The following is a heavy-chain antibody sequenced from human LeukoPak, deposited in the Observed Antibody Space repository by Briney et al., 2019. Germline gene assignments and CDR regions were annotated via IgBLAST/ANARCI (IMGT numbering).Heavy chain of an antibody. CDR3: ASATLITTIVGA. J-gene: IGHJ5*02. Sequence: SETLSLTCTVSGGSISSYYWSWIRQPPGKGLEWSGYIYYSGSTNYNPYPQSRVTISVATSKNQFSLKLSSVTAADTAVYYCASATLITTIVGAWGQGNLVTVSP. D-gene: IGHD3-22*01. CDR2: IYYSGST. V-gene: IGHV4-59*08. CDR1: GGSISSYY.